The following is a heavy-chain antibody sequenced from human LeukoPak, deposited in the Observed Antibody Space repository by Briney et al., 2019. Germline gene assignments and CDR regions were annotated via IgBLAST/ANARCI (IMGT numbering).Heavy chain of an antibody. CDR3: ARVPAVRGVIDYYYGMDV. V-gene: IGHV3-7*03. J-gene: IGHJ6*02. Sequence: PGGSLRLSCATSGFSFSSFWMSWVRQAPGKGLEWVANIKKDGSEKYYVDSVKGRFTISRDNVKNSLYLQMNSLRAEDTGVYYCARVPAVRGVIDYYYGMDVWGQGTTVTVSS. CDR1: GFSFSSFW. D-gene: IGHD3-10*01. CDR2: IKKDGSEK.